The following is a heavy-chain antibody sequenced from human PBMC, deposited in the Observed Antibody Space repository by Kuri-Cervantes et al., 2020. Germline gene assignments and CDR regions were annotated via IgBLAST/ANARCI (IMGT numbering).Heavy chain of an antibody. CDR1: GYTLTELS. CDR2: IIPIFGTA. V-gene: IGHV1-69*05. D-gene: IGHD3-22*01. CDR3: ARVPHYYDSSGHQFDY. J-gene: IGHJ4*02. Sequence: SVKVSCKVSGYTLTELSMHWVRQAPGKGLEWMGGIIPIFGTAKYAQKFQGRVTITTDESTSRAYMELSSLRSEDTAMYYCARVPHYYDSSGHQFDYWGQGTLVTVSS.